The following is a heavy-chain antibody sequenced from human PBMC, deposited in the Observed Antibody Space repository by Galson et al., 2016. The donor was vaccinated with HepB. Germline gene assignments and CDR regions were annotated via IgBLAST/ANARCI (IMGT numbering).Heavy chain of an antibody. CDR2: VFQSGST. CDR3: ASYRYQVHWYFDL. V-gene: IGHV4-4*02. Sequence: SETLSLTCAVSGGSISTDDWWTWVRLPPGKGLEWIGDVFQSGSTNYNQSLKSRVTISLDKSMNLFSLTLTSVTAADTAVYYCASYRYQVHWYFDLWGRGTPVTVSS. CDR1: GGSISTDDW. J-gene: IGHJ2*01. D-gene: IGHD5-18*01.